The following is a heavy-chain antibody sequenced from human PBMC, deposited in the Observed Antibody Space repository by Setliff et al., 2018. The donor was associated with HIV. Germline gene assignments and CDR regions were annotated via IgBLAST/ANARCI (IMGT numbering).Heavy chain of an antibody. J-gene: IGHJ4*02. Sequence: GGSLRLSCAASGFTFSSYAMHWVRQAPGKGLEWVAFISSSDTTIYYADSVKGRFTIYRDNARNSLFLQMNSLRAEDTAVYYCARLSPPDDYGDLGGIDYWGQGTLVTVSS. D-gene: IGHD4-17*01. V-gene: IGHV3-48*03. CDR1: GFTFSSYA. CDR3: ARLSPPDDYGDLGGIDY. CDR2: ISSSDTTI.